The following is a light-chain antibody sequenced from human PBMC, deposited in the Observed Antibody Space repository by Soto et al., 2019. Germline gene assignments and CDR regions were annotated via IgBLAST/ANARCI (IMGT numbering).Light chain of an antibody. Sequence: DIQLTQSPSFLSASVGDRVTITCRASQGISSYLSLYQQKPGKAPKLLIYAASTLQSVVPSRFSGSGSGTEFTLTISSLQPEDFATYYCQQLNSYPSTFGQGTRREIK. CDR3: QQLNSYPST. CDR2: AAS. V-gene: IGKV1-9*01. CDR1: QGISSY. J-gene: IGKJ5*01.